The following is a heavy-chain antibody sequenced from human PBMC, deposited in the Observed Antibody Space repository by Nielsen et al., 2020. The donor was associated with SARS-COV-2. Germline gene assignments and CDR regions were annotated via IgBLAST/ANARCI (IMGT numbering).Heavy chain of an antibody. D-gene: IGHD5-18*01. V-gene: IGHV1-8*02. CDR2: INPNSGNT. CDR1: GYTFTGYY. J-gene: IGHJ6*02. Sequence: ASVKVSCKASGYTFTGYYMHWVRQAPGQGLEWMGWINPNSGNTGYAQKFQGRVTMTRNTSISTAYMELSSLRSEDTAVYYCARGARIQLWSTGGYYYYYGMDVWGQGTTVTVSS. CDR3: ARGARIQLWSTGGYYYYYGMDV.